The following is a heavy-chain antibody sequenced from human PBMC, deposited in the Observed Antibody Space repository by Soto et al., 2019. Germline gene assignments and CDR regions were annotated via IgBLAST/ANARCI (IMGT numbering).Heavy chain of an antibody. Sequence: GGSLRLSCAASGFTFSDYYMSWIRQAPGKGLEWVSYISSSSSYTNYADSVKGRFTISRDNAKNSLYLQMNSLRAEDTAVYYCARVMYYYDSSGYSDAFDIWGQGTMVTVSS. V-gene: IGHV3-11*06. CDR2: ISSSSSYT. D-gene: IGHD3-22*01. CDR1: GFTFSDYY. CDR3: ARVMYYYDSSGYSDAFDI. J-gene: IGHJ3*02.